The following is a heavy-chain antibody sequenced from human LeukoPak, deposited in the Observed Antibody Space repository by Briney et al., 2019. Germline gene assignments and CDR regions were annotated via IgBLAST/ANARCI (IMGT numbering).Heavy chain of an antibody. CDR1: GVSISSSNR. D-gene: IGHD4-23*01. V-gene: IGHV4-4*02. CDR3: ARGTRYYGGNFYFQH. Sequence: PSGTLSLTCDVSGVSISSSNRWSLVRQPPGKGLEWIGEIYHSGSTNYNPSLKSRVTISVDKSKNQFSLNLNSVTAADTAVYYCARGTRYYGGNFYFQHWGQGTLVTVSS. J-gene: IGHJ1*01. CDR2: IYHSGST.